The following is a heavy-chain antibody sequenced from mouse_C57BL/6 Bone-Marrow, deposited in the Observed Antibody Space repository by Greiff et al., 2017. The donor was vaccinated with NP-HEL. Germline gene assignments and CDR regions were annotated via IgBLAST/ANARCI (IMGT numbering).Heavy chain of an antibody. CDR2: ISSGGSYT. J-gene: IGHJ2*01. CDR3: ARPGTDY. V-gene: IGHV5-6*01. Sequence: VQLKESGGDLVKPGGSLKLSCAASGFTFSSYGMSWVRQTPDKRLEWVATISSGGSYTYYPDSVKGRFTISRDNAKNTLYLQMSSLKSEDTAMYYCARPGTDYWGQGTTLTVSS. D-gene: IGHD4-1*01. CDR1: GFTFSSYG.